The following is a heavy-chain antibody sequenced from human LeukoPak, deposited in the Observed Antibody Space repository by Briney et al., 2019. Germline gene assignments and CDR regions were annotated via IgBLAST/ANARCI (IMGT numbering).Heavy chain of an antibody. CDR3: ARDSYGDLRLRAFDI. CDR2: ISAYNGNT. V-gene: IGHV1-18*01. Sequence: ASVKVSCKASGYTFTSYGISSVRQAPGQGLEWMGWISAYNGNTNYAQKLQGRATMTTDTSTSTAYMELRSLRSDDTAVYYCARDSYGDLRLRAFDIWGQGTMVTVSS. J-gene: IGHJ3*02. CDR1: GYTFTSYG. D-gene: IGHD4-17*01.